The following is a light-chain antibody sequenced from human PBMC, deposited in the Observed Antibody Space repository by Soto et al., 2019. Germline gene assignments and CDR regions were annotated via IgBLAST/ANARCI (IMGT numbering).Light chain of an antibody. Sequence: PGESATLSCRASERVSTNLAWYQQTPGQAPRLLIYGASTRATDIPARFSGSGSGTEFTLTISSLQSEDFAVYYCQQYNNWPLTFGQGTKVDIK. J-gene: IGKJ1*01. CDR1: ERVSTN. V-gene: IGKV3-15*01. CDR2: GAS. CDR3: QQYNNWPLT.